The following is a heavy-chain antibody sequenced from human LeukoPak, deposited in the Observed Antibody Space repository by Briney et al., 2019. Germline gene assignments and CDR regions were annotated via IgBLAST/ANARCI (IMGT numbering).Heavy chain of an antibody. D-gene: IGHD6-19*01. Sequence: PSETLSLTCTVSGGSISSYYWSWIRQPAGKGLEWIGRIYTSGSTNYNPSLKSRVTISVDTSKNQFSLKLSSVTAADTAVYYCARESVSEEWLANMDVWGKGTTVTVSS. CDR3: ARESVSEEWLANMDV. CDR2: IYTSGST. V-gene: IGHV4-4*07. J-gene: IGHJ6*03. CDR1: GGSISSYY.